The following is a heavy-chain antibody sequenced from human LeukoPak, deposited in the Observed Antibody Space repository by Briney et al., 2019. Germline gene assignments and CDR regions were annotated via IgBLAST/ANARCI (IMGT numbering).Heavy chain of an antibody. CDR3: ARHGWSSYYYDSSYMDY. CDR2: IYYSGST. J-gene: IGHJ4*02. CDR1: VGSISSYY. V-gene: IGHV4-59*08. Sequence: SETLALTCTVPVGSISSYYWSWIRQPPGKGLEWLGYIYYSGSTNYNPSLKSRVTISVDTSKNQFSLKLSSVTAADTAVYYCARHGWSSYYYDSSYMDYWGQGTLVTVSS. D-gene: IGHD3-22*01.